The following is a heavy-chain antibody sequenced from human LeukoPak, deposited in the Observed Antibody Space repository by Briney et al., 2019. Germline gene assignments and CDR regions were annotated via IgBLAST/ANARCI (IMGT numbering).Heavy chain of an antibody. CDR3: ARAHYDILTGYPLDY. J-gene: IGHJ4*02. D-gene: IGHD3-9*01. CDR2: IHYSGST. CDR1: GGSISSGGYY. Sequence: SQTLSLTCTVSGGSISSGGYYWNWIRQHPGKGLEWIGYIHYSGSTYYNPSLKSRVTISIDTSKNQFSLKLTSVTAADTAVHYCARAHYDILTGYPLDYWGQGTLVTVSS. V-gene: IGHV4-31*03.